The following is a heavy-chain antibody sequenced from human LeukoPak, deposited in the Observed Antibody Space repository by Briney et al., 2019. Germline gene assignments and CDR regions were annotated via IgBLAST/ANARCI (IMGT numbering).Heavy chain of an antibody. Sequence: SSETLSLTCTVSGYSISSGYYWGWIRQPPGKGLEWIGSIYHSGSTYYNPSLKSRVTISVDTSKNQFSLKLSSVTAADTAVYYCARGVWDDPPDYWGQGTLVTVSS. V-gene: IGHV4-38-2*02. CDR3: ARGVWDDPPDY. CDR2: IYHSGST. J-gene: IGHJ4*02. D-gene: IGHD1-26*01. CDR1: GYSISSGYY.